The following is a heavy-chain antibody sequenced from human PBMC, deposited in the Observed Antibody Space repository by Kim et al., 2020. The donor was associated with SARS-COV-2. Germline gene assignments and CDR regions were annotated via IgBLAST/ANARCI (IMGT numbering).Heavy chain of an antibody. CDR2: VYYTGST. CDR3: ARPYTSGTYDN. Sequence: SETLSLTCNVSGGSITSTYYYWGWMRRGFGKGLEWIGSVYYTGSTYYNPSLKSRVAISVDTSKNQFSLKLTSVTAADTAVYYCARPYTSGTYDNWGQGTLVIVSS. J-gene: IGHJ4*02. V-gene: IGHV4-39*01. D-gene: IGHD6-19*01. CDR1: GGSITSTYYY.